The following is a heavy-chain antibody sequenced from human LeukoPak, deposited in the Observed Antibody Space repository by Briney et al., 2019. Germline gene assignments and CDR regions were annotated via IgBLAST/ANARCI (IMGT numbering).Heavy chain of an antibody. D-gene: IGHD3-10*01. CDR3: ASLLTPYHGSGGGGVDV. CDR1: GFTFSTHW. V-gene: IGHV3-74*01. CDR2: ISGDGSMT. J-gene: IGHJ6*02. Sequence: GGSLRLSCAASGFTFSTHWMYWVRQAPGKELVWVSRISGDGSMTSYADSVKGRFTISRDNAKDTLFLQMTSLRVEDTAEYSCASLLTPYHGSGGGGVDVWGQGTTVTVSS.